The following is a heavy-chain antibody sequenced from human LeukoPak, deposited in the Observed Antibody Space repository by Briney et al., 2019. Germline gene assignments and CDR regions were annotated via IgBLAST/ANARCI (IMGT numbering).Heavy chain of an antibody. CDR3: AKVEAYHYGSGSYSPGYFQH. J-gene: IGHJ1*01. CDR1: GFTFSSYA. Sequence: GGSLRLSCAASGFTFSSYAMSWVRQAPGKGLEWVSAISGSGGSTYYADSVKGRFTISRDNSKNTLYLQMNSLRAEDTAVYYCAKVEAYHYGSGSYSPGYFQHWGQGTLVTVSS. D-gene: IGHD3-10*01. V-gene: IGHV3-23*01. CDR2: ISGSGGST.